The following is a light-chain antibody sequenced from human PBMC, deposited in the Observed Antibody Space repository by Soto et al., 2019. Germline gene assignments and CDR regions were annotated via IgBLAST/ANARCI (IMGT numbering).Light chain of an antibody. CDR2: DAS. V-gene: IGKV1-5*01. CDR3: QQYKSYSGT. CDR1: QSISSW. Sequence: DIQMTQSSSPLSASVGDRVTITCLASQSISSWLAWYQQKPGKAPRLLIYDASSLESGVPSRFSGSGSGTESTLTISSLQPDDFPTYYCQQYKSYSGTLDQGTKVDIK. J-gene: IGKJ1*01.